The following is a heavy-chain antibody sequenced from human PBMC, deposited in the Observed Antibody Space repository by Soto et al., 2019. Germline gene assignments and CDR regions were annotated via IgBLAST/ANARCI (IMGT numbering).Heavy chain of an antibody. CDR2: TCYRSKWYN. D-gene: IGHD6-6*01. V-gene: IGHV6-1*01. J-gene: IGHJ6*02. Sequence: SQTLSLTCAISGDSVSSNSAAWNWVRQSPSRGLGWLGRTCYRSKWYNDYAVSVKSRITINPDTSKNQFSLQLNSVTPEDTAVYYCARVCSSAYYYYYGMDVWGQGTTVTVSS. CDR1: GDSVSSNSAA. CDR3: ARVCSSAYYYYYGMDV.